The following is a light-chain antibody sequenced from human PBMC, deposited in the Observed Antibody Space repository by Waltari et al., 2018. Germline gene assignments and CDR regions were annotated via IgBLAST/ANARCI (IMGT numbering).Light chain of an antibody. CDR2: RDN. CDR1: NIGSRN. J-gene: IGLJ2*01. Sequence: SFDLTQPPGVSVALGQTARLTCGGDNIGSRNVHWYQQKPGQAPILVIYRDNNRPSGMCVVVSGSNSVNTATLSMFRARAGDEADYVFLVFGSSSNAVFG. CDR3: LVFGSSSNAV. V-gene: IGLV3-9*01.